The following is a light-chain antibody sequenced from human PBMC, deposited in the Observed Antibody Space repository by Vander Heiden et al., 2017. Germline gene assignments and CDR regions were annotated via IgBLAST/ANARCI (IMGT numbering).Light chain of an antibody. CDR2: DAS. J-gene: IGKJ3*01. V-gene: IGKV1-13*02. CDR1: PGISNA. Sequence: AIQLTQSPSSLSASVGDRVTITCRASPGISNALAWYQQKPGRAPKLLIYDASSLESGVPTMFSGSGSGTDFPLTISSLQPEDFATYYCQQVNSYPFTFGHGTKVDIK. CDR3: QQVNSYPFT.